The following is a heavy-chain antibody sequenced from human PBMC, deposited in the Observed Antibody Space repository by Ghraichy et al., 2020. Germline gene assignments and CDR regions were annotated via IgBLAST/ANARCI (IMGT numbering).Heavy chain of an antibody. D-gene: IGHD7-27*01. CDR3: ARVTRAGNSNNWFDP. Sequence: SETLSLTCTVSGGSISSYYWSWIRQPPGKGLEWIGYIYYSGSTNYNPSLKSRVTISVDTSKNQFSLKLSSVTAADTAVYYCARVTRAGNSNNWFDPWGQGTLVTVSS. CDR2: IYYSGST. J-gene: IGHJ5*02. V-gene: IGHV4-59*01. CDR1: GGSISSYY.